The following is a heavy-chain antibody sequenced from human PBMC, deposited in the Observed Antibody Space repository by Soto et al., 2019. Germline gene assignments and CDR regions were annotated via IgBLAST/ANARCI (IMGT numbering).Heavy chain of an antibody. D-gene: IGHD3-16*02. CDR3: ARGGYVWGSYRYDFDY. Sequence: SETLSLTYSVSVGSISSYYWNWIWQPPGKGLEWIGYIYYSASTNYNPSLKSRVTMSVDTSKNQFSLKLSSVTAADTAVYFCARGGYVWGSYRYDFDYWGQGTLVTVS. J-gene: IGHJ4*02. CDR2: IYYSAST. V-gene: IGHV4-59*01. CDR1: VGSISSYY.